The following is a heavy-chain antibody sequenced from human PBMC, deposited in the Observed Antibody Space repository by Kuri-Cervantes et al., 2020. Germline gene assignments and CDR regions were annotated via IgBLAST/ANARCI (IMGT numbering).Heavy chain of an antibody. D-gene: IGHD4-23*01. J-gene: IGHJ4*02. CDR2: TYYRSRWKN. V-gene: IGHV6-1*01. Sequence: SQTLSLTCAISGDSVSSNSAAWNWIRQSPSRGLEWLGRTYYRSRWKNDYATSVKSRITINPDTSKNQFSLRLNSVTPEDAAVYYCARDGGNSGDLDYWGQGTPVTVSS. CDR3: ARDGGNSGDLDY. CDR1: GDSVSSNSAA.